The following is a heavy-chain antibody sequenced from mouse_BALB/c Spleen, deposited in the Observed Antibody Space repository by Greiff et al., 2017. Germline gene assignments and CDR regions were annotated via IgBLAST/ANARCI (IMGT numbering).Heavy chain of an antibody. D-gene: IGHD2-14*01. CDR2: ISSGGGST. Sequence: EVQGVESGGGLVKPGGSLKLSCAASGFAFSSYDMSWVRQTPEKRLEWVAYISSGGGSTYYPDTVKGRFTISRDNAKNTLYLQMSSLKSEDTAMYYCARHEGYRYVPFDYWGQGTTLTVSS. J-gene: IGHJ2*01. V-gene: IGHV5-12-1*01. CDR3: ARHEGYRYVPFDY. CDR1: GFAFSSYD.